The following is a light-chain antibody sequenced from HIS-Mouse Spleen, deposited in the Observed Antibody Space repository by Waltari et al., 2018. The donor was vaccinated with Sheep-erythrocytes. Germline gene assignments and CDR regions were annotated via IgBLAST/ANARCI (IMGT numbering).Light chain of an antibody. CDR1: ALPKKY. Sequence: SYELTQPPSVSVSPGQTARITCSGDALPKKYAYWYRQKSGTAPVLVIYEDSKRPAGIPASFSGSSSGPMAHLTISGAQVEDDADYSCYSTDSSGNHWVFGGGTKLTVL. V-gene: IGLV3-10*01. J-gene: IGLJ3*02. CDR2: EDS. CDR3: YSTDSSGNHWV.